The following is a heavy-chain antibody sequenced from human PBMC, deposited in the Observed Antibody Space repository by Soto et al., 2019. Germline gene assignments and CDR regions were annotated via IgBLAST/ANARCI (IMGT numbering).Heavy chain of an antibody. D-gene: IGHD2-2*01. V-gene: IGHV4-31*03. CDR1: GGSISSGGYY. Sequence: SETLSLTCTVSGGSISSGGYYWSWIRQHPGKGLEWIGYIYYSGSTYYNPSLKSRVTISVDTSKNQFSLKLSSVTAADTAVYYCARLSIVVVPAAANFDYWGQGTLVTVSS. CDR2: IYYSGST. CDR3: ARLSIVVVPAAANFDY. J-gene: IGHJ4*02.